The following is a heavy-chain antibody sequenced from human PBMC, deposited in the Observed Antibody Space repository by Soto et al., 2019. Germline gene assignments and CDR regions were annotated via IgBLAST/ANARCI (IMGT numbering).Heavy chain of an antibody. Sequence: PGGSLRRSFAASGLTFTRYSMNWVRQAPGKGLEWVSSISSTTNYIYYGDSMKGRFTISRDNAKNSLYLEMNSLRAEDTAVYYCARESEDLTSDFDYWGQGTLVTVSS. CDR1: GLTFTRYS. CDR2: ISSTTNYI. V-gene: IGHV3-21*06. CDR3: ARESEDLTSDFDY. J-gene: IGHJ4*02.